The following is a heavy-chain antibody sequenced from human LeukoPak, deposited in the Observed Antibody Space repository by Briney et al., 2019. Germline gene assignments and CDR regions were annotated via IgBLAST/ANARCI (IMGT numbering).Heavy chain of an antibody. J-gene: IGHJ4*02. CDR3: AKDGFDFWSAYQIDF. D-gene: IGHD3-3*01. Sequence: GGSLRLSRAASGFTFSNYAMTWVSQAPGKGLEWVSAISGSDGSTYYSDSVTGRFTISRDNSKNTLYLQMSSLRTDDTAVYYCAKDGFDFWSAYQIDFWGQGTLVTVSS. CDR2: ISGSDGST. V-gene: IGHV3-23*01. CDR1: GFTFSNYA.